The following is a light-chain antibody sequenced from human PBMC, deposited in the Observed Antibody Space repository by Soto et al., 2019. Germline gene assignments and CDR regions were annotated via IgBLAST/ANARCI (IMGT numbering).Light chain of an antibody. V-gene: IGKV1-5*01. CDR1: QSISSW. Sequence: DIQMTQSPSTLSASVGDRVTITCRDCQSISSWLAWYQQKPGKAPKLLIYDAPSLESGVPSRFSGSGSGTEFTLTISSLQPDDFATYYCQQSRTFGQGTKVEIK. J-gene: IGKJ1*01. CDR3: QQSRT. CDR2: DAP.